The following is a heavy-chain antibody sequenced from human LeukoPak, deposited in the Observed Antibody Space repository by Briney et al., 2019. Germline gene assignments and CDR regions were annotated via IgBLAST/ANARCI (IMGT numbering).Heavy chain of an antibody. Sequence: GGSLRLSCAASGFTFSDYYMSWIRQAPGKGLEWVSYISSSGSTIYYADSVKGRFTISRDNAKNSLYLQMNSLRAENTAVYYCARGCSGGSCYWQGYGMDVWGQGTTVTVSS. CDR3: ARGCSGGSCYWQGYGMDV. J-gene: IGHJ6*02. V-gene: IGHV3-11*01. D-gene: IGHD2-15*01. CDR2: ISSSGSTI. CDR1: GFTFSDYY.